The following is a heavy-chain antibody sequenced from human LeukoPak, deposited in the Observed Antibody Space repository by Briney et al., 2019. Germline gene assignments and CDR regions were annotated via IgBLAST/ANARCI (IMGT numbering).Heavy chain of an antibody. J-gene: IGHJ2*01. D-gene: IGHD6-6*01. CDR2: INPNSGGT. CDR3: AKDVGTAALFVFYFDL. Sequence: LAASVKVSCKASGYTFTGYYMHWVRQAPGQGLEWMGWINPNSGGTNYAQKFQGRVTMTRDTSISTAYMELSRLRSDDTAVYYCAKDVGTAALFVFYFDLWGRGARVTVSS. V-gene: IGHV1-2*02. CDR1: GYTFTGYY.